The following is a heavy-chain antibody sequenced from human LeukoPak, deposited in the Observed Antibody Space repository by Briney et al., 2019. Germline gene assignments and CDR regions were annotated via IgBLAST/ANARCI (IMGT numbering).Heavy chain of an antibody. CDR2: ISGSGGST. Sequence: GGSLRLSCAASGFPFSSYAMSWVRQAPGKGLEWVSAISGSGGSTYYADSVKGRFTISRDNSKNTLYLQMNSLRAEDTAVYYCAKIVVPAASRQAGWFDPWGQGTLVTVSS. D-gene: IGHD2-2*01. CDR3: AKIVVPAASRQAGWFDP. V-gene: IGHV3-23*01. CDR1: GFPFSSYA. J-gene: IGHJ5*02.